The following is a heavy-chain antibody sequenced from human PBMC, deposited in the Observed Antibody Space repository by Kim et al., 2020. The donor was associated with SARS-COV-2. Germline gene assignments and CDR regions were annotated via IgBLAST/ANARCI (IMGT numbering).Heavy chain of an antibody. CDR1: GYTFTGYY. J-gene: IGHJ4*02. CDR3: ARDSGPHCSGGSCFGDFDY. V-gene: IGHV1-2*06. CDR2: INPNSGGT. Sequence: ASVKVSCKASGYTFTGYYMHWVRQAPGQGLEWMGRINPNSGGTNYAQKFQGRVTMTRDTSISTAYMELSRLRSDDTAVSYCARDSGPHCSGGSCFGDFDYWDQGALGTVSS. D-gene: IGHD2-15*01.